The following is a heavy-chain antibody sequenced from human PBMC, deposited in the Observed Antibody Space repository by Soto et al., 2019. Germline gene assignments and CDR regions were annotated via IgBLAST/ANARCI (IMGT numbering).Heavy chain of an antibody. V-gene: IGHV1-18*04. J-gene: IGHJ6*02. CDR2: ISAYNGNT. CDR1: GYTFTSYG. Sequence: GASVKVSCKASGYTFTSYGISWVRQAPGQGLEWMGWISAYNGNTNYAQKLQGRVTMTTDTSTSTAYMELRSLRSDDTAVYYCARDWALYDSSGYTLPYYYYGMDVWCPGTMLTVS. CDR3: ARDWALYDSSGYTLPYYYYGMDV. D-gene: IGHD3-22*01.